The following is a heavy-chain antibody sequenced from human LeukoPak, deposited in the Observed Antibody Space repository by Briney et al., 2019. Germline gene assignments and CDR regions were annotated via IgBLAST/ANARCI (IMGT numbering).Heavy chain of an antibody. J-gene: IGHJ6*04. D-gene: IGHD1-26*01. CDR1: GFTFSDNY. CDR3: ARDSGRYGYYMDV. Sequence: TGGSLRLSCAASGFTFSDNYMSWIRQTPGKGLEWVADISGSSDDIHYADSVTGRFTISRDNAKNSVYLQMNSLRVEDTAVYYCARDSGRYGYYMDVWGKGTTVTVSS. V-gene: IGHV3-11*06. CDR2: ISGSSDDI.